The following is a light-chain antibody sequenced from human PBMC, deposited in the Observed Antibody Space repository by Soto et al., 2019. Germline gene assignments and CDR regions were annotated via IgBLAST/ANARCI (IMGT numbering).Light chain of an antibody. V-gene: IGKV1-5*03. Sequence: DIQLTQSPSTLSASVGDRVTITCRASQSISSWLAWYQQKTGKAPKLLMYKASSLESGVPSRFSGSGSGTEFTLTISRLQPDDFETYYCQQYNSYSWTFGQGTKVDIK. CDR3: QQYNSYSWT. CDR2: KAS. CDR1: QSISSW. J-gene: IGKJ1*01.